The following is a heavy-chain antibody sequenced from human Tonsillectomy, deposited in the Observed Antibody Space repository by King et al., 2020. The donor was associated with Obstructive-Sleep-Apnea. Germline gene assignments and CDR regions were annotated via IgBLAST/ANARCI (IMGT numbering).Heavy chain of an antibody. CDR3: AKERIAVAGTRVYYGMDV. Sequence: QLVQSGGGLVQPGGSLRLSCAASGFTFRSYSRSLVRQAPGKGLAWVAAISGRGVSTYYAASVKGRFTISRDNSKNTLYLQMNSLRAEDTAVYYCAKERIAVAGTRVYYGMDVWGQGTTVTVSS. CDR2: ISGRGVST. J-gene: IGHJ6*02. D-gene: IGHD6-19*01. CDR1: GFTFRSYS. V-gene: IGHV3-23*04.